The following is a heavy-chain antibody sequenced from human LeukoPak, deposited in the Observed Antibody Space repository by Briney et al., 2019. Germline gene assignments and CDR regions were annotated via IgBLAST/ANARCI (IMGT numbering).Heavy chain of an antibody. J-gene: IGHJ4*02. V-gene: IGHV3-74*01. CDR2: IKSDGRTT. CDR1: GFTFSNYW. Sequence: GGSLRLSCAASGFTFSNYWMHWVRQAPGKVLVWVSRIKSDGRTTSYADSVKGRFTISRDNAKNTLYLQMSSLRVEDTGVYYCARRGAVAGTEDYWGQGTLVTVSS. D-gene: IGHD6-19*01. CDR3: ARRGAVAGTEDY.